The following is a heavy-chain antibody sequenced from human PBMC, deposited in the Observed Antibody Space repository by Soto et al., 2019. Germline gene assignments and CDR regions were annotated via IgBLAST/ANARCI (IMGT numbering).Heavy chain of an antibody. D-gene: IGHD3-9*01. CDR2: ISYDGRRK. J-gene: IGHJ6*02. Sequence: QVQLVESGGGVVQPGGSLRLSCSGSGFIFSGYGMHWVRQPPGKGLEWVAVISYDGRRKYYEDSVKGRFTVSRDNSQNTVYLEMNSLRVEDSAIYYCATDILRDQLDWGMDVWGQGTTVTVSS. CDR3: ATDILRDQLDWGMDV. CDR1: GFIFSGYG. V-gene: IGHV3-30*03.